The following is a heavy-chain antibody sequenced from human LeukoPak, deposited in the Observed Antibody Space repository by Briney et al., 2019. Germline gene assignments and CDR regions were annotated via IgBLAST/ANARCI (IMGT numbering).Heavy chain of an antibody. D-gene: IGHD3-22*01. J-gene: IGHJ4*02. Sequence: GASVKVSCKASGGTFSSYAISWVRQAPGQGLEWMGVIIPIYGTANYAQKFQCRVTITTDESTSTAYMELSSLRSEDTAVYYCASPRDYYDSSGYYYWGQGTLVTVSS. V-gene: IGHV1-69*05. CDR1: GGTFSSYA. CDR3: ASPRDYYDSSGYYY. CDR2: IIPIYGTA.